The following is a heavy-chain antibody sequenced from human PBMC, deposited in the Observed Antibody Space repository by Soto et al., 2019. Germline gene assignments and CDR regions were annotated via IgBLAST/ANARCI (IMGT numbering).Heavy chain of an antibody. D-gene: IGHD3-10*01. J-gene: IGHJ4*02. V-gene: IGHV3-23*01. CDR3: AKDRRAGGNYGFYSEF. Sequence: GSLRLSFSASGFTFGSYGMTWVRQAPGKGLEWVSFSSATGAGTYYADSVKGRFTISRDNSKNTLYLQMTSRRADDTAVYYCAKDRRAGGNYGFYSEFGGQGALVTVSS. CDR2: SSATGAGT. CDR1: GFTFGSYG.